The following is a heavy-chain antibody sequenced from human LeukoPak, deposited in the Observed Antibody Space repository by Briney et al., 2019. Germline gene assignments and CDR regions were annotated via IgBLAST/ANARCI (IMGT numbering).Heavy chain of an antibody. V-gene: IGHV3-23*01. Sequence: LRXSCAAXXXXXXXXAMSWXRXAPGXXLXXVXXXXGSGGSTYYADSVKGRFTISRDNSKNTLYLQMNSLRAEDTAVYYCAKDRIFGVVIIPQYFDYWGQGTLVTVSS. D-gene: IGHD3-3*01. J-gene: IGHJ4*02. CDR3: AKDRIFGVVIIPQYFDY. CDR2: XXGSGGST. CDR1: XXXXXXXA.